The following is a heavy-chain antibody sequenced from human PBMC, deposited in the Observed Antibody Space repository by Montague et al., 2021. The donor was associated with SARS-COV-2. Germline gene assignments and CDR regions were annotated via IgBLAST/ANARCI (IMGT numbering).Heavy chain of an antibody. J-gene: IGHJ4*02. CDR1: GFSLSTSGMC. Sequence: LVKPTQTLTLTCTFSGFSLSTSGMCVSWIRQPAGKGLEWIGRIYASGSTHYNPSLRSRLTISVDTSKNQFSLKLSSVTAADTAVYYCARGVPLGYDFWSGYPEIGDFDYWGQGTLVTVSS. CDR2: IYASGST. V-gene: IGHV4-61*02. D-gene: IGHD3-3*01. CDR3: ARGVPLGYDFWSGYPEIGDFDY.